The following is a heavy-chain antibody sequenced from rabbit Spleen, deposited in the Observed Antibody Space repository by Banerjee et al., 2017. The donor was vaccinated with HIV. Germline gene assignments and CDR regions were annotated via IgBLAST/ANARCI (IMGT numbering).Heavy chain of an antibody. J-gene: IGHJ6*01. CDR3: ARDSGSSFSSYGMDL. CDR1: GFSFSDKAV. D-gene: IGHD8-1*01. V-gene: IGHV1S40*01. CDR2: INAITGRA. Sequence: QSLEESGGDLVKPEGSLTLTCTASGFSFSDKAVMCWVRQAPGKGLEWIACINAITGRAVYASWAKGRFTCSKTSSTTVTLQMTRLTAADTATYFCARDSGSSFSSYGMDLWGQGTLVTVS.